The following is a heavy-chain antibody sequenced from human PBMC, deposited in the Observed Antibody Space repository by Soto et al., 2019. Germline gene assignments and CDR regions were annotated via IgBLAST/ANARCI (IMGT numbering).Heavy chain of an antibody. CDR2: IYYSGST. CDR1: GGSISSCDYY. J-gene: IGHJ5*01. CDR3: VRADVDTAMVLGS. D-gene: IGHD5-18*01. V-gene: IGHV4-30-4*01. Sequence: SETLSLTCTVSGGSISSCDYYWSWIRQPPGKGLEYIGYIYYSGSTYYNPSLKSRVTISVDTSKNQFSLKLSSVTAADTAVYYCVRADVDTAMVLGSWGQGTLVTVSS.